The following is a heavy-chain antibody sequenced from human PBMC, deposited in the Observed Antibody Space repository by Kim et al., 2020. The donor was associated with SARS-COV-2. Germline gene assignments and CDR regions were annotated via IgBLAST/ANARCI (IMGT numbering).Heavy chain of an antibody. V-gene: IGHV3-7*04. D-gene: IGHD4-17*01. Sequence: YVYSVKRRFHLSRDNAKNSLYLKMNSLRAEDTAVYYCARVYGDYDYYFDYWGQGTLVTVSS. CDR3: ARVYGDYDYYFDY. J-gene: IGHJ4*02.